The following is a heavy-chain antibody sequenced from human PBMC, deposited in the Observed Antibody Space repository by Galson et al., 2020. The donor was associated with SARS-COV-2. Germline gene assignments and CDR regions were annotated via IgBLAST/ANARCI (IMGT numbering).Heavy chain of an antibody. Sequence: GGSLRLSCAASGFTFSSYSMNWVRQAPGKGLEWVSYISSSSSTIYYADSVKGRFTISRDNAKNSLYLQMNSLRDEDTAVYYCARALLGRIGAALDYWGQGTLVTVSS. CDR1: GFTFSSYS. CDR3: ARALLGRIGAALDY. CDR2: ISSSSSTI. D-gene: IGHD3-10*01. V-gene: IGHV3-48*02. J-gene: IGHJ4*02.